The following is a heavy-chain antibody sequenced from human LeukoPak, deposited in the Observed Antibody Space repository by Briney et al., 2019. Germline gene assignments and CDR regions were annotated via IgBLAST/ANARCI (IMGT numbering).Heavy chain of an antibody. J-gene: IGHJ4*02. Sequence: EGSLRLSCAVSGFTVSTNYMSWVRQAPGKGLEWVSIIHRDGSTYYADSVKGRFTTSRDNSKNTLFIQMNSLRAEDTGVYYCARDGEHVLAHDYWGQGTLVTVSS. CDR1: GFTVSTNY. D-gene: IGHD3-10*01. CDR3: ARDGEHVLAHDY. CDR2: IHRDGST. V-gene: IGHV3-66*01.